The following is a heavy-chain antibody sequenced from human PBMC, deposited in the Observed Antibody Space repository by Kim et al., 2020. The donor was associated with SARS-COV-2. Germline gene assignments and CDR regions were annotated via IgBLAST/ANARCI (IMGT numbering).Heavy chain of an antibody. J-gene: IGHJ4*02. CDR1: GVSISSYY. Sequence: SETLSLTCTVSGVSISSYYWSWIRQAPGKGLEWIGYISYSGNTNYNPSLKSQFTISVDTSKNQFSLKLSSVTAADTAVYYCARGGAYDILTGAFDYWGQGTLVPVSS. CDR2: ISYSGNT. D-gene: IGHD3-9*01. V-gene: IGHV4-59*01. CDR3: ARGGAYDILTGAFDY.